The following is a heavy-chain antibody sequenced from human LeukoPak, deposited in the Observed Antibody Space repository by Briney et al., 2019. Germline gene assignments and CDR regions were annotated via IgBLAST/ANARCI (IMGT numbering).Heavy chain of an antibody. CDR1: GFTFSSYG. J-gene: IGHJ4*02. V-gene: IGHV3-30*02. Sequence: GGSLRLSCAASGFTFSSYGMHWVRQAPGKGLEWVTFIRYDGSKKYYADSVKGRFTISRDNSKNTLYLQMNSLRAEDTAVYYCARVERWYSIDYWGQGTLVTVSS. D-gene: IGHD6-13*01. CDR2: IRYDGSKK. CDR3: ARVERWYSIDY.